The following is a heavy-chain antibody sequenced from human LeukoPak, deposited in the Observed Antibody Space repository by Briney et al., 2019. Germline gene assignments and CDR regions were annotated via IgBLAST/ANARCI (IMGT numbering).Heavy chain of an antibody. CDR1: GGSINSVTYY. J-gene: IGHJ2*01. D-gene: IGHD4/OR15-4a*01. V-gene: IGHV4-31*03. CDR2: IYRTGSA. Sequence: PSETLSLTCTASGGSINSVTYYWSWIRQPPGRALEWIGYIYRTGSAHYNPSLESRVAISVDTSRNQFSLELSAVTAADTAVYYCARDGSNYGNYWYFDLWGRGALVTVSS. CDR3: ARDGSNYGNYWYFDL.